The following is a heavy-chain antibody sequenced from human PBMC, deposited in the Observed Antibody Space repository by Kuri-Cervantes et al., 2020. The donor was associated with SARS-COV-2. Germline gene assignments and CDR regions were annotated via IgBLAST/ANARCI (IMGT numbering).Heavy chain of an antibody. V-gene: IGHV4-34*01. CDR1: GGSFSGYY. Sequence: ESLKISCAVYGGSFSGYYWSWTRQPPGKGLEWVGNVQYNGNTNYNPSLQSRLTMSVDTSKNQFSLRLNSMTASDTAVYYCTRRLMGSYSDYWGQGTLVTVSS. J-gene: IGHJ4*02. CDR3: TRRLMGSYSDY. D-gene: IGHD3-10*01. CDR2: VQYNGNT.